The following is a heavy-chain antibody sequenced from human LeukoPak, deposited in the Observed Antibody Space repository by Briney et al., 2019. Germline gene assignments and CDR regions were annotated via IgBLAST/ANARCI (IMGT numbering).Heavy chain of an antibody. CDR3: TSWGDTTAEYFQR. J-gene: IGHJ1*01. D-gene: IGHD2-21*02. CDR1: GFTFSSYW. V-gene: IGHV3-74*01. Sequence: PGGSLRLSCAASGFTFSSYWMHWVRQAPGKGLVWVSNINSDGSTTTYADSVKGRFTISRDNAQNSMYLQMNSLRVEDTAVYYCTSWGDTTAEYFQRWGQGTLVTVSS. CDR2: INSDGSTT.